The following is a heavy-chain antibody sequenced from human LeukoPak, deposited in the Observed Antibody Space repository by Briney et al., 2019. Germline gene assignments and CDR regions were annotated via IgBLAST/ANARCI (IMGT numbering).Heavy chain of an antibody. CDR1: GFTFTSSR. J-gene: IGHJ4*02. Sequence: GGSLRLSCVASGFTFTSSRMSWVRQAPGKGLEWVANIKTDGSDKYYVDSVKGRFTISRDNAKNSLYLQMNSLRVEDTAVYYCARNRLRLESWGQGILVTVSS. CDR2: IKTDGSDK. CDR3: ARNRLRLES. D-gene: IGHD2/OR15-2a*01. V-gene: IGHV3-7*01.